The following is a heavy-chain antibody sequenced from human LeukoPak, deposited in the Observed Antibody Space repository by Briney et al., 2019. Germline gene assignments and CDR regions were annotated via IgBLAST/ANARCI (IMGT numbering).Heavy chain of an antibody. CDR1: GGTFSSYA. Sequence: ASVKVSCKASGGTFSSYAISWVRQAPGQGLEWMGGIIPIFGTANYAQKFQGRVTITADESTSTAYMELSSLRAEDTAVYYCASLALGRRADFWGQGTLVTVSS. D-gene: IGHD3-16*01. J-gene: IGHJ4*02. CDR3: ASLALGRRADF. V-gene: IGHV1-69*01. CDR2: IIPIFGTA.